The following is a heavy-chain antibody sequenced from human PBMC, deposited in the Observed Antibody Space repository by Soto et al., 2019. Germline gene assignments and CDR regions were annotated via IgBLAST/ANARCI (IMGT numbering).Heavy chain of an antibody. CDR3: ARLIGYSGNDDY. D-gene: IGHD5-12*01. V-gene: IGHV1-8*01. J-gene: IGHJ4*01. CDR1: GYTFTSFD. CDR2: MNPNSGNT. Sequence: ASVKVSCKASGYTFTSFDINWVRQATGQGLEWMGWMNPNSGNTGYAQKFQGRVTMTRNTSISTAYMEMSSLRSEDTAVYYCARLIGYSGNDDYWGHGTLVTVSS.